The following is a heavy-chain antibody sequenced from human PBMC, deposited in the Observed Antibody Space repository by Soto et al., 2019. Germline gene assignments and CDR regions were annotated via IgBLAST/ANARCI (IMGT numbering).Heavy chain of an antibody. Sequence: PSETLSRTCSVSGGSVTSPSSYWAWVRQSPEKGLEWIANIYYSGSTYYNLYLKSRVIVSVDSSKNQFSLRLASVTAADTALYYCARRPQTRFGGFSEWGPGTLVTVSS. CDR1: GGSVTSPSSY. V-gene: IGHV4-39*01. CDR3: ARRPQTRFGGFSE. D-gene: IGHD2-15*01. CDR2: IYYSGST. J-gene: IGHJ4*02.